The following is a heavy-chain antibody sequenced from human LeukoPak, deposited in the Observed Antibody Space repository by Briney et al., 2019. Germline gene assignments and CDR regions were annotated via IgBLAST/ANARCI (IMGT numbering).Heavy chain of an antibody. CDR1: GYTFTGYH. CDR3: ARDYTTEEGDY. D-gene: IGHD4-17*01. V-gene: IGHV1-18*04. J-gene: IGHJ4*02. CDR2: ISAYNGNT. Sequence: GASVKVSCKASGYTFTGYHIHWVRQAPGQGLEWMGWISAYNGNTNYAQKLQGRVTMTADTSTSTAYMELRSLRSDDTAVYYCARDYTTEEGDYWGQGTLVTVSS.